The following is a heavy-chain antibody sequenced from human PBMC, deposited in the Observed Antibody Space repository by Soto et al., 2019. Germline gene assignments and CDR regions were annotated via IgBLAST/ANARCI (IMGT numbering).Heavy chain of an antibody. V-gene: IGHV3-11*01. CDR3: ARASVVPAAIPDWFDP. J-gene: IGHJ5*02. CDR1: GFTLSDYY. CDR2: ISSSGSTI. D-gene: IGHD2-2*01. Sequence: PGGALRLSCAASGFTLSDYYMSWIRQAPGKGLEWVSYISSSGSTIYYADSVKGRFTIPRDNAKNSLYLQMNSLRAEDTAVYYCARASVVPAAIPDWFDPWGQGTLVTVSS.